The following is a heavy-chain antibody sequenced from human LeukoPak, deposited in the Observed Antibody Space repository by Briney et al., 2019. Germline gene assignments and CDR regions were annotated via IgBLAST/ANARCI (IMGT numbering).Heavy chain of an antibody. Sequence: SVKVSCKASGGTFSSYAISWVRQAPGQGLEWMGGIIPIFGTANYAQKFQGRVTITADESTSTAYMELSSLRSEDTAVYYCAREGVTAMATLYYYYYYMDVWGKGTTVTVSS. V-gene: IGHV1-69*01. CDR2: IIPIFGTA. D-gene: IGHD5-18*01. CDR1: GGTFSSYA. CDR3: AREGVTAMATLYYYYYYMDV. J-gene: IGHJ6*03.